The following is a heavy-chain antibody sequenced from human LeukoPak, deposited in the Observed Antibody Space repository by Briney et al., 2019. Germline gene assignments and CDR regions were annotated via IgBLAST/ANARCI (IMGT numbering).Heavy chain of an antibody. Sequence: SETLSLTCTVSGVSISSSSYYWGWIRQPPGKGLEWIGSIYYSGSTYYNPSLKSRGTISVDTSKNQFSLKLSSVTAADTAVYYCAREDTGAVAGNFHCGQGTLVTVSS. J-gene: IGHJ4*02. CDR3: AREDTGAVAGNFH. CDR2: IYYSGST. D-gene: IGHD6-19*01. V-gene: IGHV4-39*02. CDR1: GVSISSSSYY.